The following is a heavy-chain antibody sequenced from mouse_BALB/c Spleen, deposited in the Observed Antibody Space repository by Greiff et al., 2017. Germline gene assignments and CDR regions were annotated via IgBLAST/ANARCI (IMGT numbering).Heavy chain of an antibody. J-gene: IGHJ4*01. V-gene: IGHV1-80*01. CDR2: IYPGDGDT. CDR1: GYAFSSYW. CDR3: ARLPGNAMDY. Sequence: VKLMESGAELVRPGSSVKISCKASGYAFSSYWMNWVKQRPGQGLEWIGQIYPGDGDTNYNGKFKGKATLTADKSSSTAYMQLSSLTSEDSAVYFCARLPGNAMDYWGQGTSVTVSS.